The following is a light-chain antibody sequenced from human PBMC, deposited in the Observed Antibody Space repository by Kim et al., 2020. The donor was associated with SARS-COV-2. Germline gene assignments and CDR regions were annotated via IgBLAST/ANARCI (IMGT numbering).Light chain of an antibody. CDR1: SSDVGGYNY. V-gene: IGLV2-14*03. Sequence: PGQSITISGTGTSSDVGGYNYVSWYQQHPGKAPKLMIYDVTNRPSGVSDRFSGSKSGNTASLTISGLQAEDEADYYCCSYTTSTWVFGGGTQLTVL. CDR3: CSYTTSTWV. J-gene: IGLJ3*02. CDR2: DVT.